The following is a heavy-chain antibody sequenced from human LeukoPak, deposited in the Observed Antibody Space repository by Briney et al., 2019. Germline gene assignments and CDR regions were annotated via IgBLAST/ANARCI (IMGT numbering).Heavy chain of an antibody. V-gene: IGHV3-30*02. Sequence: PGGSLRLSCAASGFTFSSYGMHWVRQAPGKGLEWGAFIRYDGSNKYYADSVKGRFTISRDNSKNTLYLQMNSLRAEDTAVYYCAKDHGWYYDSSGYSRNDAFDIWGQGTMVTVSS. J-gene: IGHJ3*02. CDR1: GFTFSSYG. CDR2: IRYDGSNK. D-gene: IGHD3-22*01. CDR3: AKDHGWYYDSSGYSRNDAFDI.